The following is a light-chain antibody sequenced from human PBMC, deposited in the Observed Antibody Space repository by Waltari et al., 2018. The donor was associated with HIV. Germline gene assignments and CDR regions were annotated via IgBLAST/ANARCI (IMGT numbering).Light chain of an antibody. CDR3: QQYGTSPRVT. V-gene: IGKV3-20*01. J-gene: IGKJ3*01. CDR2: GAS. CDR1: QSVNSGY. Sequence: EIVLPQSPGTLSLSPGERATPSCMTSQSVNSGYLAWFQQKPGQAPRLLIYGASTRATGIPDRFSASGSGTDFTLTISRLEPEDFAVYYCQQYGTSPRVTFGPGTRVDIK.